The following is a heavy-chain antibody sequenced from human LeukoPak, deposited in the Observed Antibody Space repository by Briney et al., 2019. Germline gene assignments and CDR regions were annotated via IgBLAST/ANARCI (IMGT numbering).Heavy chain of an antibody. Sequence: PSETLSLTCTVSGGSISSSSYYWSWIRQPPGKGLEWIGYIYYSGSTNYNPSLKSRVTISVDTSKNQFSLKLSSVTAADTAVYYCARGLWFGELLSPYYYYYMDVWGKGTTVTVSS. J-gene: IGHJ6*03. CDR2: IYYSGST. CDR3: ARGLWFGELLSPYYYYYMDV. V-gene: IGHV4-61*01. CDR1: GGSISSSSYY. D-gene: IGHD3-10*01.